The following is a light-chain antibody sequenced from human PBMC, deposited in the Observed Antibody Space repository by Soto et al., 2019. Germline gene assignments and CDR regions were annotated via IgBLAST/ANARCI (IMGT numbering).Light chain of an antibody. CDR3: QHRSNWLA. V-gene: IGKV3-11*01. J-gene: IGKJ4*01. CDR1: QSISSD. Sequence: EIVMTQSPATLSVSPGERATLSCRASQSISSDVAWYQQKPGQAPRLLIYDASNRATGIPARFSGSGSGTDFTLTITSLEPEDFAVYYCQHRSNWLAFGGGTTVDIK. CDR2: DAS.